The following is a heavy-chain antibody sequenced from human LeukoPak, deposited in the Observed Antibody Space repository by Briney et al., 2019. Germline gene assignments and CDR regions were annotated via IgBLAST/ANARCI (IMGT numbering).Heavy chain of an antibody. Sequence: PEESLRLSCAASGFTFSDAWMTWVRQAPGKGLEWVGRIKRKADGGTPDYAAPVAGRFTISRDDSKDTLYLQMNSLKIEDTAVYYCTRDSDILTGYYRGAFDIWGQGTMVTVSP. J-gene: IGHJ3*02. CDR3: TRDSDILTGYYRGAFDI. CDR1: GFTFSDAW. D-gene: IGHD3-9*01. CDR2: IKRKADGGTP. V-gene: IGHV3-15*01.